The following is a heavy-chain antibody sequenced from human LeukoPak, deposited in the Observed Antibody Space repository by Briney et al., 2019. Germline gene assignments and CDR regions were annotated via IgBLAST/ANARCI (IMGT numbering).Heavy chain of an antibody. V-gene: IGHV4-39*07. CDR3: ARDRGWLRAYYFDY. Sequence: SETLSLTCTVSGGSISSSSYYWGWIRQPPGKGLEWIGSIYYSGSTYYNPSLKSRVTISVDTSKNQFSLKLSSVTAADTAVYYCARDRGWLRAYYFDYWGQGTLVTVSS. CDR2: IYYSGST. J-gene: IGHJ4*02. D-gene: IGHD5-12*01. CDR1: GGSISSSSYY.